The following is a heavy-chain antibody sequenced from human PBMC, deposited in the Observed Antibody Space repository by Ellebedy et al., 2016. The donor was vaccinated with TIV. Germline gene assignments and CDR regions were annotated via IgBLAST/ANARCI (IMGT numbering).Heavy chain of an antibody. CDR2: IWFDGSLP. CDR3: ARELLGGQGDMDV. D-gene: IGHD7-27*01. CDR1: GFTFTDFH. Sequence: PGGSLRLSCAASGFTFTDFHMHWVRQAPGTGLGWVAVIWFDGSLPFYADSVKGRFTLSRDNSKNMLYLQMDNLRVEDTALYYCARELLGGQGDMDVWGQGTTVTVSS. V-gene: IGHV3-33*01. J-gene: IGHJ6*02.